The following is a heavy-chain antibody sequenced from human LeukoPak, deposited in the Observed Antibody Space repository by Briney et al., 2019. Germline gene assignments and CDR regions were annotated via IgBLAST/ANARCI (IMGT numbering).Heavy chain of an antibody. V-gene: IGHV3-64D*06. Sequence: GGSLRLSCLASGFTFSDYAMEWVRQAPGKGLEFVSAISINGDGTYYADSVKGRFSISRDNSRKTLFLQMSSLRPEDTAVYYWVKAFASWTLWYFDYWGQGTLVTVSS. CDR3: VKAFASWTLWYFDY. D-gene: IGHD2-21*01. CDR1: GFTFSDYA. J-gene: IGHJ4*02. CDR2: ISINGDGT.